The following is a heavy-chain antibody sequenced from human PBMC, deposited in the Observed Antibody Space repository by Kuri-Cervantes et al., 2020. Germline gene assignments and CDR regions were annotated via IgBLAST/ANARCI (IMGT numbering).Heavy chain of an antibody. J-gene: IGHJ4*02. V-gene: IGHV4-34*01. CDR1: GGSFSGYY. CDR3: ARDRLAMVV. Sequence: SETLSLTCAVYGGSFSGYYWSWIRQPPGKGLEWIGEINHGGSTNYNPSLKSRVTISVDTSKNQFSLKRSSVTAADTAVYYCARDRLAMVVWGQGALVTVSS. CDR2: INHGGST. D-gene: IGHD5-18*01.